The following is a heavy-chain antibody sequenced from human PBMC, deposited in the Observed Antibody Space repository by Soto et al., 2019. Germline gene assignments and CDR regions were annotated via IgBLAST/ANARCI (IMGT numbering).Heavy chain of an antibody. CDR1: GFKFNSFG. J-gene: IGHJ4*02. CDR3: AKPDPHASYFDWLLWVY. CDR2: ISGSGGST. D-gene: IGHD3-9*01. V-gene: IGHV3-23*01. Sequence: PGGSLRLSCVDSGFKFNSFGISWVRQAPGKGLEWVSAISGSGGSTYYADSVKGRFTISRDNSKNTLYLQMNSLRAEDTAVYYCAKPDPHASYFDWLLWVYWGQGTLVTVSS.